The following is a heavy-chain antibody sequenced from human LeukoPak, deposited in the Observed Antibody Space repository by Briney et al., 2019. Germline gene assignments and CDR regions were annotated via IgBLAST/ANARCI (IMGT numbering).Heavy chain of an antibody. D-gene: IGHD1-1*01. CDR1: GLTFSTYG. CDR2: IWYDGSNK. J-gene: IGHJ6*03. V-gene: IGHV3-33*06. Sequence: GGSLRLSCAASGLTFSTYGMHWVRQAPGKGLEWVAVIWYDGSNKYYADSVKGRFTISRDNSKNTLYLQMNSLRAEDTAVYYCAKEYRNYYYMDVWGKGTTVTVSS. CDR3: AKEYRNYYYMDV.